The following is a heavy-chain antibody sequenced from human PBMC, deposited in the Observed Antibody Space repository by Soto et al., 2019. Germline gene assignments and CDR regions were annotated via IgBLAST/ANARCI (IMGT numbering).Heavy chain of an antibody. Sequence: PGESLKISCKGSQYNLMNFWVGWVRQMPGKGLEWMGIIFPADSDTRFSPSFQGRVTMSVDKSTYTAYLQWSSLEASDTAIYYCTDTLTSAMDVWGQGTPVTVSS. V-gene: IGHV5-51*01. CDR1: QYNLMNFW. CDR2: IFPADSDT. D-gene: IGHD4-4*01. J-gene: IGHJ6*02. CDR3: TDTLTSAMDV.